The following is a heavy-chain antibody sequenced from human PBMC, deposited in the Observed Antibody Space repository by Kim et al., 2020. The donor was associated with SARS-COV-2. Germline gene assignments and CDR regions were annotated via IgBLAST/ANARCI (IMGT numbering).Heavy chain of an antibody. CDR1: GFTLSIYA. CDR2: ISYDGNNQ. D-gene: IGHD6-25*01. J-gene: IGHJ3*01. Sequence: GGSLRLSCVASGFTLSIYAMHWVRQAPGKGLEWLAIISYDGNNQYYADSVRGRFTISRDISKNTLFLQMNSLRGDDTSTYYCARIKAAASTGDAFDVWGQGTMVIVSS. V-gene: IGHV3-30*04. CDR3: ARIKAAASTGDAFDV.